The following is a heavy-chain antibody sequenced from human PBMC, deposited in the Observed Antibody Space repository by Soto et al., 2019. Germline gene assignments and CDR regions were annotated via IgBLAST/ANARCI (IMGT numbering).Heavy chain of an antibody. J-gene: IGHJ6*02. Sequence: SLRLSCAASGSTFSSYWMSWVRQAPGKGLEWVANIKQDGSGNYYVDAAKGGFTISRDNAKNSLYLQMNSLRAEDTAVYYRATQWCSSWSHYGMDVWAQGTTVTV. CDR2: IKQDGSGN. V-gene: IGHV3-7*01. D-gene: IGHD6-13*01. CDR3: ATQWCSSWSHYGMDV. CDR1: GSTFSSYW.